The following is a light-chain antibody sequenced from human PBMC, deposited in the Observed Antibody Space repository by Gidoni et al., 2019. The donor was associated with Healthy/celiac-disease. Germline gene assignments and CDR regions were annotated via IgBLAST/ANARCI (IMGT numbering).Light chain of an antibody. Sequence: EIVLPQSPATLSLSPGERATLSCRASQSVSSYLAWYQQKPGQAHRLLIYDASNRATGIPARFSGSGSGTDFTLTISSLEPEDFAVYYCQQRSNGPRLTCGGGTKVEIK. CDR3: QQRSNGPRLT. CDR1: QSVSSY. J-gene: IGKJ4*01. V-gene: IGKV3-11*01. CDR2: DAS.